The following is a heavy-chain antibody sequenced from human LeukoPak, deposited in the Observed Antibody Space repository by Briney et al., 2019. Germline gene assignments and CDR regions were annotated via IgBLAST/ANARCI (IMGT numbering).Heavy chain of an antibody. D-gene: IGHD3-10*01. CDR1: GGSISSYY. Sequence: SETLSLTCTVSGGSISSYYWSWIRQPPGKGLEWIGYIYYSGSTNYNPSLKSRVTISVDTSKNQFSLKLSSVTAADTAVYYCARLQMVRGDYNWFDPWGQGTPVTVSS. CDR3: ARLQMVRGDYNWFDP. J-gene: IGHJ5*02. CDR2: IYYSGST. V-gene: IGHV4-59*01.